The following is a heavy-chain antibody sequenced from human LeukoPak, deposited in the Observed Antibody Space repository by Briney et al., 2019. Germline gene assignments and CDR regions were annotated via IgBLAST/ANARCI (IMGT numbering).Heavy chain of an antibody. J-gene: IGHJ4*02. CDR3: AKSPSSWKFDD. D-gene: IGHD6-13*01. Sequence: GGSLRLSCAASGFTFSTYGMHWVRQAAGKGLEWVAFIRYHGSDKYYADSVKGRFTISRDNSENMVYLQMNSLRAEDTALYYCAKSPSSWKFDDWGQGTLVTVSS. V-gene: IGHV3-30*02. CDR2: IRYHGSDK. CDR1: GFTFSTYG.